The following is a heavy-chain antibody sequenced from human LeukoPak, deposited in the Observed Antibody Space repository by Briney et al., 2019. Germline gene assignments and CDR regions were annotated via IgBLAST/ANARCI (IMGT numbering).Heavy chain of an antibody. CDR3: AKVGVRNYYDSSGYSFPFDY. V-gene: IGHV3-23*01. CDR2: ISGSGGST. Sequence: GGSLRLSCAASGFTFSDYYMTWIRQAPGKGLEWVSAISGSGGSTYYADSVKGRFTISRDDSKNTLYLQMNSLRAEDTAVYYCAKVGVRNYYDSSGYSFPFDYWGQGTLVTVSS. CDR1: GFTFSDYY. J-gene: IGHJ4*02. D-gene: IGHD3-22*01.